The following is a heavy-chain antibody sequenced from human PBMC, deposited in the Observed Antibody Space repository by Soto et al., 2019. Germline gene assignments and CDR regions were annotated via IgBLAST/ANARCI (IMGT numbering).Heavy chain of an antibody. Sequence: QVQLVESGGGVVQPGRSLRLSCAASGFTFSSYGMHWVRQAPGKGLEWVAVIWYDGSNKYYADSVKGRFTISRDNSNNTLYLQMNSLGAEDTAGYYCVRGQFDDSSGGFDYWGQGTLVTVSS. CDR2: IWYDGSNK. D-gene: IGHD3-22*01. J-gene: IGHJ4*02. CDR3: VRGQFDDSSGGFDY. V-gene: IGHV3-33*01. CDR1: GFTFSSYG.